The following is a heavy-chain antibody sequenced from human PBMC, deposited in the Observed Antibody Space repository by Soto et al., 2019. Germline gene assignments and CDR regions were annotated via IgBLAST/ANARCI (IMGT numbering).Heavy chain of an antibody. Sequence: ASVKVSCKASGYTFTSYAMHWVRQAPGQRLEWMGWINAGNGNTKYSQKFQGRVTITRDTSASTAYMELSSLRSEDTAVYYCARDGVVVDAEHYYYYYHGMDVWGQGTTVPVSS. CDR3: ARDGVVVDAEHYYYYYHGMDV. J-gene: IGHJ6*02. D-gene: IGHD2-15*01. V-gene: IGHV1-3*01. CDR2: INAGNGNT. CDR1: GYTFTSYA.